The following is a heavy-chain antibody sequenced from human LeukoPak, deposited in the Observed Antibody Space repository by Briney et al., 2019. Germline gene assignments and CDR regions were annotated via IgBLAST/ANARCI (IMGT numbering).Heavy chain of an antibody. CDR3: ARDLGSSTSPFDY. CDR2: IWHDGSNK. Sequence: GGSLRLSCAAFGFTFNSYGMHWVRQAPGKGLGWVAIIWHDGSNKYYVDSVKGRFTISRDNSKNTLYLQMNSLRAEDTAIYYCARDLGSSTSPFDYWGQGTLVTVSS. D-gene: IGHD2-2*01. V-gene: IGHV3-33*01. CDR1: GFTFNSYG. J-gene: IGHJ4*02.